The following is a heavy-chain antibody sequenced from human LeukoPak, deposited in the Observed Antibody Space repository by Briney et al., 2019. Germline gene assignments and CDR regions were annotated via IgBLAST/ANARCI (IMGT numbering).Heavy chain of an antibody. J-gene: IGHJ4*02. CDR2: IYYSGST. CDR1: GGSISSSSYY. Sequence: PSGTLSLTCTVSGGSISSSSYYWGWIRQPPGKGLEWIGSIYYSGSTYYNPSLKSRVTISVDTSKNQFSLKLSSVTAADTAVYYCARRDFGGNSPGDYWGQGTLVTVSS. V-gene: IGHV4-39*01. CDR3: ARRDFGGNSPGDY. D-gene: IGHD4-23*01.